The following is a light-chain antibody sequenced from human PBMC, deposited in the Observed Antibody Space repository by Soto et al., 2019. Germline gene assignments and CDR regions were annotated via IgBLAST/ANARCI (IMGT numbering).Light chain of an antibody. CDR2: EVV. CDR3: KSYAGSSDKYV. V-gene: IGLV2-8*01. CDR1: KNDVGFYDF. Sequence: QSALTQPPSASGSPGQSVTISCTGTKNDVGFYDFVSWYQHHPGKAPRLIIYEVVQRPSGVPDRFSGSKSGNTASLTVSGLQAADEADYFFKSYAGSSDKYVFGAGTKVTVL. J-gene: IGLJ1*01.